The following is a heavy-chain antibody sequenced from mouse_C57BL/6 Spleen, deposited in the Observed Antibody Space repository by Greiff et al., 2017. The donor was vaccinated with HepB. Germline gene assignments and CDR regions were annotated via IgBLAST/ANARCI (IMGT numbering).Heavy chain of an antibody. V-gene: IGHV1-26*01. CDR2: INPNNGGT. D-gene: IGHD1-1*01. J-gene: IGHJ2*01. CDR3: ARSTVADY. CDR1: GYTFTDYY. Sequence: VQLQQSGPELVKPGASVKISCKASGYTFTDYYMNWVKQSHGKSLEWIGDINPNNGGTSYNQKFKGKATLTVDKSSSTAYMERRSLTSEDSAVYYCARSTVADYWGQGTTLTVSS.